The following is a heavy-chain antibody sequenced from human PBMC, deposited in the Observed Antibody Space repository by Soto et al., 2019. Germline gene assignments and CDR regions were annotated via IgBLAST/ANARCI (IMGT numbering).Heavy chain of an antibody. J-gene: IGHJ4*02. CDR2: ISGSGGST. D-gene: IGHD5-12*01. CDR3: AKDYGYSGYDQPYFDY. V-gene: IGHV3-23*01. CDR1: GFTFSSNA. Sequence: PGGSLRLSCAASGFTFSSNAMSWVRQAPGKGLEWVSAISGSGGSTYYADSVKGRFTISRDNSKNTLYLQMNSLRAEDTAVYYCAKDYGYSGYDQPYFDYWGQGTLVTVSS.